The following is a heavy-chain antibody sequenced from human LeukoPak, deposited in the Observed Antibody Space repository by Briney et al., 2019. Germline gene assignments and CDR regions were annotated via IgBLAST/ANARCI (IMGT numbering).Heavy chain of an antibody. V-gene: IGHV1-69*13. CDR1: GGTFSSYA. D-gene: IGHD4-17*01. Sequence: ASVKVSCKASGGTFSSYAISWVRQAPGQGLEWMGGIIPIFGTANYAQKFQGRVTITADESTSTAYMELSSLRSEDTAMYYCASNPPYGDYYYHYYGMDVWGKGTTVTVSS. J-gene: IGHJ6*04. CDR2: IIPIFGTA. CDR3: ASNPPYGDYYYHYYGMDV.